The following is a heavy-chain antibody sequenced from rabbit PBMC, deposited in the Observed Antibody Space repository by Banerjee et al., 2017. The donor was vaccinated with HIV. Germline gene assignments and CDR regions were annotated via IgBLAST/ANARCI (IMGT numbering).Heavy chain of an antibody. D-gene: IGHD4-2*01. J-gene: IGHJ4*01. V-gene: IGHV1S40*01. CDR3: ARDAGYAGSNL. CDR1: GIDFSSNYW. Sequence: QSLEESGGDLVKPGASLTLTCTASGIDFSSNYWLCWVRQAPGKGLEWIACIGAGSTYYATWAKGRFTISKTSSTTVTLQMTSLTAADTATYFCARDAGYAGSNLWGPGTLVTVS. CDR2: IGAGST.